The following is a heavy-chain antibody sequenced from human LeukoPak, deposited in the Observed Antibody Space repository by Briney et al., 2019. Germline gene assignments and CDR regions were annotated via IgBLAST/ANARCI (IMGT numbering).Heavy chain of an antibody. J-gene: IGHJ4*02. CDR2: INPNSGGT. Sequence: GASVKVSCKASGYTFTGYYMHWVRQAPGQGLEWMGWINPNSGGTNYAQKFQGRVTMTRDTSISTAYMELSMLRSDDTAVYYCASTLRNYYDSSGYFDYWGQGTLVTVSS. D-gene: IGHD3-22*01. V-gene: IGHV1-2*02. CDR1: GYTFTGYY. CDR3: ASTLRNYYDSSGYFDY.